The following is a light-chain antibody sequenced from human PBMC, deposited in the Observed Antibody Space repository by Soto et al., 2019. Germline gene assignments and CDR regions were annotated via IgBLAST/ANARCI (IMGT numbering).Light chain of an antibody. Sequence: QSVLTQPPSVSAAPGQTVTISCSGRNSNIGNNYVSWYQHLPGTPPKLLIYENNRRPSGIPAQFSGSKSDTSATLGITGLQPGDEAHYYCGTWDSGLSAVVFGGGTKVTVL. V-gene: IGLV1-51*02. CDR3: GTWDSGLSAVV. J-gene: IGLJ2*01. CDR2: ENN. CDR1: NSNIGNNY.